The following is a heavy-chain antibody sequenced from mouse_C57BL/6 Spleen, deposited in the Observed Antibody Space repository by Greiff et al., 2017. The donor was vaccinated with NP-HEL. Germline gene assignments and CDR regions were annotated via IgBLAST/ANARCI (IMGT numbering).Heavy chain of an antibody. J-gene: IGHJ3*01. V-gene: IGHV1-76*01. CDR3: ERSGYGYDWFAY. CDR1: GFTFTDYF. Sequence: VQGVESGADLVRPGASVKLSCKASGFTFTDYFINWVQQTPGQGLEWIARIYPGCGNSSYNETFKGKATLTEEKSSSTAYMQLSSLTSEDSAVYLCERSGYGYDWFAYWGQGTLVTVSA. D-gene: IGHD2-2*01. CDR2: IYPGCGNS.